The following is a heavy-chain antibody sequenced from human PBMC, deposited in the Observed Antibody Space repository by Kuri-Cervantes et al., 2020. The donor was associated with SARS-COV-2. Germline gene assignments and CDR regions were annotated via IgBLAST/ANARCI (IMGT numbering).Heavy chain of an antibody. J-gene: IGHJ5*02. V-gene: IGHV4-34*01. CDR1: GGSFSGYY. CDR2: INYSGST. Sequence: SETLSLTCAVYGGSFSGYYWSWIRQPPGKGLEWIGEINYSGSTNYNPSLKSRVTISVDTSKNQFSLKLSSVTAADTAVYYCARDCGSSTSCYALDPWGQGTLVTVSS. CDR3: ARDCGSSTSCYALDP. D-gene: IGHD2-2*01.